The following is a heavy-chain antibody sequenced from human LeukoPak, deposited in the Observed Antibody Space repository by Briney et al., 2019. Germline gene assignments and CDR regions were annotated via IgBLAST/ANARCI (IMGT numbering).Heavy chain of an antibody. CDR1: GFTVSSNY. J-gene: IGHJ3*02. D-gene: IGHD3-22*01. Sequence: GGSLRLSCAASGFTVSSNYMNWVRQAPGKGLGWVSVIYSGGSTYYADSVKGRFTISRDNSKNTLYLQMNSLRAEDTAVYYCAGTYYYDKGAFDIWGQGTMVTVSS. CDR2: IYSGGST. CDR3: AGTYYYDKGAFDI. V-gene: IGHV3-53*01.